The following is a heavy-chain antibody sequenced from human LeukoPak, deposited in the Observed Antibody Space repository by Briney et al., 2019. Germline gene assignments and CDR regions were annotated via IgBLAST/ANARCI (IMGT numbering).Heavy chain of an antibody. Sequence: SETLSLTCTVSGGSISSYYWSWIRQPAGKGLEWIGRIYTSGSTNYNPSLKSRVTMSVDTSKNQFSLKLSSVTAADTAVYYCAKVATTRFDYYGSGSYTDYYYYMDVWGKGTTVTVSS. CDR3: AKVATTRFDYYGSGSYTDYYYYMDV. D-gene: IGHD3-10*01. CDR2: IYTSGST. J-gene: IGHJ6*03. CDR1: GGSISSYY. V-gene: IGHV4-4*07.